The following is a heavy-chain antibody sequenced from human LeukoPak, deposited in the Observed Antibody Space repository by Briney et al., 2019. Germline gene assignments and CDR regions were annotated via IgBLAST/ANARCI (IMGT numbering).Heavy chain of an antibody. Sequence: PSETLSLTCTVSGGSISSTNHYWGWIRQPPGKGLEWIGSTHFSGSTHYNPSLNGRATISLDTPKNQFSLKVTSVTAADTAVYYCARLSCSGDWCNSVWDEYWGQGTLVTVSS. CDR2: THFSGST. CDR3: ARLSCSGDWCNSVWDEY. V-gene: IGHV4-39*01. D-gene: IGHD2-21*02. J-gene: IGHJ4*02. CDR1: GGSISSTNHY.